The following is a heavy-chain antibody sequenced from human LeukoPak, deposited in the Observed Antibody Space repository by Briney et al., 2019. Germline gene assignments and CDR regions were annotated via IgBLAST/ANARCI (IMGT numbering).Heavy chain of an antibody. D-gene: IGHD6-19*01. Sequence: GGSLRLSCAASGFTFSSYAMSWVRQAPGKGLEWVSAISGSGDKTYYADSVKGRFTISRDNSKNTLYLQMNSLRAEDTAVYYCAKDWSQQWLIYFDYWGQGTLVTVSS. CDR1: GFTFSSYA. J-gene: IGHJ4*02. CDR2: ISGSGDKT. V-gene: IGHV3-23*01. CDR3: AKDWSQQWLIYFDY.